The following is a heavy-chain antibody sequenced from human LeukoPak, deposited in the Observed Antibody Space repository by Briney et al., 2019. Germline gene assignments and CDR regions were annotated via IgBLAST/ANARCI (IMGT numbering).Heavy chain of an antibody. Sequence: ASVKVSCKASGGTFSSYAISWVRQAPGQGLEWMGWINPNSGGTNYAQKFQGRVTMTRDTSISTAYMELSRLKSDDTAVYYCARESEGGHIDYWGQGTLVTVSS. CDR3: ARESEGGHIDY. CDR1: GGTFSSYA. V-gene: IGHV1-2*02. CDR2: INPNSGGT. J-gene: IGHJ4*02. D-gene: IGHD1-26*01.